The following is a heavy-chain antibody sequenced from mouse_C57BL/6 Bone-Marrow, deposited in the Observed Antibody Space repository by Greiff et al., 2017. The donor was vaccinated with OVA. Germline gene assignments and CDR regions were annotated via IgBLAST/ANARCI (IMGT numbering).Heavy chain of an antibody. V-gene: IGHV5-17*01. Sequence: EVKLMESGGGLVKPGGSLKLSCAASGFTFSDYGMHWVRQAPEKGLEWVAYISSGSSTIYYADTVKGRFTISRDNANNTLFLQMTSLRSEDTAMYYCARRTGFFDYWGQGTTLTVSS. CDR2: ISSGSSTI. D-gene: IGHD4-1*01. CDR3: ARRTGFFDY. J-gene: IGHJ2*01. CDR1: GFTFSDYG.